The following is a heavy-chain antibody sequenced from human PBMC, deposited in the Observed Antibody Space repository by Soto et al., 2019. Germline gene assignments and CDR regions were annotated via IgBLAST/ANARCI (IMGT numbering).Heavy chain of an antibody. CDR1: GGSISSYY. J-gene: IGHJ4*02. Sequence: QVQLQESGPGLVKPSETLSLTCTVSGGSISSYYWSWIRQPPGKGLEWIGYIYYSGSTNYNPSLTSRVTISVDTSKNQFSLKLSAVTAAYTAVYYCARIDYDFWSGFPSQLDYWGQGTLVTVSS. CDR2: IYYSGST. V-gene: IGHV4-59*01. CDR3: ARIDYDFWSGFPSQLDY. D-gene: IGHD3-3*01.